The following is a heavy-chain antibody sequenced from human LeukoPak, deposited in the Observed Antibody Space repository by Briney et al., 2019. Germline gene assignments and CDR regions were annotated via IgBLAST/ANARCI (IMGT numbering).Heavy chain of an antibody. Sequence: GGSLRLSCAASGFTFSSYWMTWVRQAPGKGLEWVASIKQDGSDKFYVDSVRGRFTISRDNAKNSLYLQMNSLRAEDTAVYYCAKTRYSSSWAAEYFQHWGQGTLVTVSS. CDR1: GFTFSSYW. CDR3: AKTRYSSSWAAEYFQH. J-gene: IGHJ1*01. V-gene: IGHV3-7*01. D-gene: IGHD6-13*01. CDR2: IKQDGSDK.